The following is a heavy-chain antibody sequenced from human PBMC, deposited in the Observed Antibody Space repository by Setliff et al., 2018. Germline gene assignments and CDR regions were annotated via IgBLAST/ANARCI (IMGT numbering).Heavy chain of an antibody. J-gene: IGHJ3*02. V-gene: IGHV4-38-2*02. CDR2: VYHTGNT. Sequence: SETLSLTCGVSGHPISSGYYWGWIRQPPGRGLEWIGSVYHTGNTYYNPSLKSRVTISVDTSKNQFSLKLSSVTAADTAVDYCAREVTGSSSCYADAFDIWGQGTMVTVSS. CDR1: GHPISSGYY. D-gene: IGHD6-13*01. CDR3: AREVTGSSSCYADAFDI.